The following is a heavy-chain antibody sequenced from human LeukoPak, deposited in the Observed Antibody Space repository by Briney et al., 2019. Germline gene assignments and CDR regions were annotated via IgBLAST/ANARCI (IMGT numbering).Heavy chain of an antibody. CDR1: DGSISSGTYY. V-gene: IGHV4-30-4*01. D-gene: IGHD7-27*01. CDR2: IYYSGST. Sequence: SETLSLTCSVSDGSISSGTYYWSWIRQPPGKGLEWLGYIYYSGSTYYNPSLKSRITISEDTPKNQFSLKLKSVTAADTAVYFCARNWGAAGWSNYYGMDVWGQGTTVIVSS. CDR3: ARNWGAAGWSNYYGMDV. J-gene: IGHJ6*02.